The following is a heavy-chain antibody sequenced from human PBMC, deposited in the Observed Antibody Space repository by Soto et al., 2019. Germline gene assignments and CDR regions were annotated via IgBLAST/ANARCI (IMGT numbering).Heavy chain of an antibody. J-gene: IGHJ4*02. D-gene: IGHD6-19*01. Sequence: SVKVSCKASGVTFSSYTISWVRQAPGQGLEWMGRIIPILGIANYAQKFQGRVTIAADKSTSTAYMELSSLRSEDTAVYYCAKRYWSSGWYAFDYWGQGTLVTVSS. CDR2: IIPILGIA. CDR1: GVTFSSYT. V-gene: IGHV1-69*02. CDR3: AKRYWSSGWYAFDY.